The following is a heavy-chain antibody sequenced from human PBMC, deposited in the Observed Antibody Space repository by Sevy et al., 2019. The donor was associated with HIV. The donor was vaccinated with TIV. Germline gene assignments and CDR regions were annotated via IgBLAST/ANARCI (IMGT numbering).Heavy chain of an antibody. CDR2: IKSITDGGAA. Sequence: GGSLRLSCTASGFDFPNAWMNWIRQVPGKGLEWVGHIKSITDGGAADYAAPVKGRFTISRHDSKNTLYLQMNSLKAEDTAVYYCSPDDLISYWGRGTLVTVSS. CDR1: GFDFPNAW. D-gene: IGHD3-3*02. CDR3: SPDDLISY. J-gene: IGHJ1*01. V-gene: IGHV3-15*07.